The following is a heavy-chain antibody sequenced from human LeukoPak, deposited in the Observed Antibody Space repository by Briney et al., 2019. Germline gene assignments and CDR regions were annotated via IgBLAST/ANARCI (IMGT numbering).Heavy chain of an antibody. J-gene: IGHJ5*02. CDR3: ARDRGVRGGSYGTWFDP. D-gene: IGHD1-26*01. Sequence: SETLSLTCTVSGGSISSYYWSWIRQPAGKGLEWIGRIYTSGSTNYNPSLKSRVTTSVDTSKNQFSLKLSSVTAADTAVYYCARDRGVRGGSYGTWFDPWGQGTLVTVSS. CDR1: GGSISSYY. V-gene: IGHV4-4*07. CDR2: IYTSGST.